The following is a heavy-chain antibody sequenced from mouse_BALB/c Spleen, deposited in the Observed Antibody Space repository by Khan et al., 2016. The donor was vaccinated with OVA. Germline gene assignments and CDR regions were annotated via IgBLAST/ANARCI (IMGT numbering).Heavy chain of an antibody. CDR2: ISCYNGVN. V-gene: IGHV1S34*01. D-gene: IGHD1-1*01. Sequence: VVKTGASVKISCKASGYSFSGYYMHWVKQSHGKSLEWLGYISCYNGVNTYNQQFKDKATFTVDTSSSTAYMQFNSLTSEDSAVYYCARRYGGAMDYWGQGTSVTVSS. J-gene: IGHJ4*01. CDR1: GYSFSGYY. CDR3: ARRYGGAMDY.